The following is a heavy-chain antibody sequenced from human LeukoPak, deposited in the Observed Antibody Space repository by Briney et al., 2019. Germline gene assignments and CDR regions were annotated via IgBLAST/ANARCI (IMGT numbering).Heavy chain of an antibody. D-gene: IGHD3-16*01. CDR3: ARFQPDYAYWYFDL. V-gene: IGHV3-21*01. Sequence: GGSLRLSCAASGFTVFSNYMSWVRQAPGKGLEWVSSISSSSSCIYYADSVKGRFTISRDNAKNSLYLQMNSLRAEDTAVYYCARFQPDYAYWYFDLWGRGTLVTVSS. J-gene: IGHJ2*01. CDR2: ISSSSSCI. CDR1: GFTVFSNY.